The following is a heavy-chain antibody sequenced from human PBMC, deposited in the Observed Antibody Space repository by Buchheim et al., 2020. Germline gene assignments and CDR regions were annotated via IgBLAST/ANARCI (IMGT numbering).Heavy chain of an antibody. CDR3: ARGLGYYDYVWGSNYGMDV. CDR2: INHSVST. J-gene: IGHJ6*02. V-gene: IGHV4-34*01. CDR1: GGSFSGYY. D-gene: IGHD3-16*01. Sequence: QVQLQQWGAGLLKPSETLSLTCAVYGGSFSGYYWSWIRQPPGKGLEWIGEINHSVSTNYNPSLKSRVTISVDTSKKQFSLKLSSETAADTAVYYCARGLGYYDYVWGSNYGMDVWGQGTT.